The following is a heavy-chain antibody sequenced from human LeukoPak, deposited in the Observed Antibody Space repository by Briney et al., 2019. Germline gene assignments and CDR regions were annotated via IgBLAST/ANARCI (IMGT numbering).Heavy chain of an antibody. CDR1: GFTFSSYA. J-gene: IGHJ4*02. V-gene: IGHV3-30-3*01. Sequence: GRSLRLSCAASGFTFSSYAMHWVRQAPGKGLEWVAVISYDGSNKYYADSVKGRFTISRDNSKSTLYLQMNSLRAEDTAVYYCARESGLKDWGQGTLVTVSS. CDR2: ISYDGSNK. CDR3: ARESGLKD. D-gene: IGHD3-10*01.